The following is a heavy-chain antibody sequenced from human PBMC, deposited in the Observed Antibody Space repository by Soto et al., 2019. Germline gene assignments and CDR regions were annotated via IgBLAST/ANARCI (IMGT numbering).Heavy chain of an antibody. J-gene: IGHJ6*02. D-gene: IGHD6-13*01. CDR3: ARSGEEIAAAVYFYYYGMDV. CDR1: GYTFTGYA. V-gene: IGHV1-18*01. CDR2: ISVYNGDT. Sequence: ASVKVSCKASGYTFTGYAISWVRQAPGQGLEWLGWISVYNGDTKYAQKLQGRVAMTTDTSTSTAYMELRSLRSDDTAVYYCARSGEEIAAAVYFYYYGMDVWGQGTTVTVSS.